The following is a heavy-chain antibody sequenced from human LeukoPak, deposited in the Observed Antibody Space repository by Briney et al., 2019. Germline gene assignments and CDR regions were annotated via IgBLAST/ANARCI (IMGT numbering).Heavy chain of an antibody. Sequence: PGGSLRLSCTAPGFSFSNYWMSWVRQAPGKGLEWVASIKQDESEKYYVDSVKGRFTISRDNAKNSLYLQMNSLRAEDTAVYYCARDQGWGIAASSYFDYWGQGTLVTVSS. CDR3: ARDQGWGIAASSYFDY. J-gene: IGHJ4*02. CDR1: GFSFSNYW. V-gene: IGHV3-7*01. CDR2: IKQDESEK. D-gene: IGHD6-13*01.